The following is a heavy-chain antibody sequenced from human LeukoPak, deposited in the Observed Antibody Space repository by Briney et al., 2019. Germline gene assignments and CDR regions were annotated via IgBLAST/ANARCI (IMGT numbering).Heavy chain of an antibody. Sequence: GGSLRLSCAASGFTFSDYYMSWIRQAPGKGLEWVSYISSSSSYTNYADSVKGRFTISRDNAKNSLYLQINSLRAEDTAVYYCARDLGSGSYSFYYYYGMDVWGKGTTVTVSS. J-gene: IGHJ6*04. CDR2: ISSSSSYT. CDR1: GFTFSDYY. V-gene: IGHV3-11*06. CDR3: ARDLGSGSYSFYYYYGMDV. D-gene: IGHD3-10*01.